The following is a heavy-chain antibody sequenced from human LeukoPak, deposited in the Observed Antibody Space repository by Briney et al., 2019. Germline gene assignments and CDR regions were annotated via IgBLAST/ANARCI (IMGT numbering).Heavy chain of an antibody. CDR2: IYTSGST. V-gene: IGHV4-4*07. CDR3: ARDKTTVTTGGWFDP. J-gene: IGHJ5*02. Sequence: SETLSLTCTVSGGSISSYYWSWIRQPAGKGLEWIGRIYTSGSTNYNPSLKSRVTMSVDTSKNQFSLKLSSVTAADTAVYYCARDKTTVTTGGWFDPWGQGTLVTVSS. CDR1: GGSISSYY. D-gene: IGHD4-11*01.